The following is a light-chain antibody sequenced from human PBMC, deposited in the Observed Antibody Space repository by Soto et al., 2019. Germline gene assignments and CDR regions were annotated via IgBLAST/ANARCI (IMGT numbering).Light chain of an antibody. Sequence: DVQMTQSPSTLSASVGDRVTITCRASQSVTSWLAWYQQKPGKAPKVLIYDASSLESGVPSRFSGSGSGTEFTLTISSLHPADFATYYCHHYNSYPGTFGQGTKVEIK. CDR1: QSVTSW. J-gene: IGKJ1*01. V-gene: IGKV1-5*01. CDR3: HHYNSYPGT. CDR2: DAS.